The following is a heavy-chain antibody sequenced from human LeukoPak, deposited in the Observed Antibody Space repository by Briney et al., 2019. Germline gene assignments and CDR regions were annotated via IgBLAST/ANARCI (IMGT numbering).Heavy chain of an antibody. Sequence: GGSLRLSCAASGFPFNAYWMTWVRQAPGKGLEWVANIRQDEDTKYYVDSVKGRFTISRDNAMNSLYLQMNSLRAEDTAIYYCARSLPYGTTWYGRSDFWGQGTLVTVSS. J-gene: IGHJ4*02. CDR2: IRQDEDTK. CDR1: GFPFNAYW. D-gene: IGHD6-13*01. CDR3: ARSLPYGTTWYGRSDF. V-gene: IGHV3-7*03.